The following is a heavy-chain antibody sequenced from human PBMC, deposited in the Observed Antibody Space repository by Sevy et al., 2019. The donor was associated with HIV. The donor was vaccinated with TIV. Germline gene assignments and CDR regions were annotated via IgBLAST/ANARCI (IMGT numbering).Heavy chain of an antibody. CDR1: GFTFSSYA. D-gene: IGHD6-19*01. V-gene: IGHV3-23*01. J-gene: IGHJ5*02. CDR3: AKDFFPGIAVAGAPWWFDP. CDR2: ISGSGGST. Sequence: GGSLRLSCAASGFTFSSYAMSWVRQAPGKGLEWVSAISGSGGSTYYADSVKGRFTISRDNSKNTLYLQMNSLRAEDTAVYYCAKDFFPGIAVAGAPWWFDPWGQGTLVTVSS.